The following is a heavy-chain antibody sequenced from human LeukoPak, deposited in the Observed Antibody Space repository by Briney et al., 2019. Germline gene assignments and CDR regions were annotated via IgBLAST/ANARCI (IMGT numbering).Heavy chain of an antibody. J-gene: IGHJ4*02. CDR1: GFTFSSYS. CDR3: ARDTYYYDSSGNPPDY. Sequence: GGSLRLSCAASGFTFSSYSMNWVRQAPGKGLEWVSSISSSSSYIYYADSVKGRFTISRDNAKNSLYLQTNSLRAEDTAVYYCARDTYYYDSSGNPPDYWGQGTLVTVSS. CDR2: ISSSSSYI. V-gene: IGHV3-21*01. D-gene: IGHD3-22*01.